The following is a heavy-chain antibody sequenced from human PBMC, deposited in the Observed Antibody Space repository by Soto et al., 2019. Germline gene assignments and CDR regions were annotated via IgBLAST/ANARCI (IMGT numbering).Heavy chain of an antibody. J-gene: IGHJ6*02. Sequence: EVQLVESGGGLVRPGGSLKLSCAASGFIFSGSALHWVRQASGKGLEWVGRVRSKANSYATEYAASVKGRFTISRDDSKTTAYLQMNSLKTEDTAVYYCTSVSPLTDAYYYYGMDVWGQGTTVTVSS. CDR2: VRSKANSYAT. CDR1: GFIFSGSA. V-gene: IGHV3-73*02. CDR3: TSVSPLTDAYYYYGMDV. D-gene: IGHD3-16*02.